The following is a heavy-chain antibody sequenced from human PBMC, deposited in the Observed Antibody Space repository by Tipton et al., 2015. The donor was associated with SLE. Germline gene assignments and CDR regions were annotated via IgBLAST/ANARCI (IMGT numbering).Heavy chain of an antibody. J-gene: IGHJ3*02. V-gene: IGHV4-39*07. CDR3: SRGAADAFDI. Sequence: TLSLTCTVSGGSISSSSYYWSWIRQPPGKGLEWIGEINHSGSTNYNPSLKSRVTISVDTSKNQFSLKLSSVTAADTAVYYCSRGAADAFDIWGQGTMVTVSS. CDR1: GGSISSSSYY. CDR2: INHSGST.